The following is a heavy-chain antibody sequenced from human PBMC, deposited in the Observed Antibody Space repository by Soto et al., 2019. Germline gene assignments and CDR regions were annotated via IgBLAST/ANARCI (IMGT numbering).Heavy chain of an antibody. V-gene: IGHV3-33*01. CDR3: ARACTGGSYYVNLKDRVEYFQH. D-gene: IGHD2-15*01. CDR2: IWYDGSNK. Sequence: QVQLVESGGGVVQPGRSLRLSCAASGVTFSSYGMHWVRQAPGKGLEWVAVIWYDGSNKYYADSVKGRFTISRDNSKNTLYLQMNRLRAEDTAVYYCARACTGGSYYVNLKDRVEYFQHWGQGTLATVSS. CDR1: GVTFSSYG. J-gene: IGHJ1*01.